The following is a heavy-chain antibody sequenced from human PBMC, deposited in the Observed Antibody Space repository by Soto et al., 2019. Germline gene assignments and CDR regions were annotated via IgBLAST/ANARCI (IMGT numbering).Heavy chain of an antibody. CDR3: AREDDSSGWYGY. CDR2: LNAGNGNT. J-gene: IGHJ4*02. Sequence: ASVKVSCKASGYSFTNYAIHWVRQAPGQRFEWMGRLNAGNGNTKYSQRFQGTVTITGDTSASTAYMELTSLRSEDTAVYYCAREDDSSGWYGYWGQGTLVTVSS. V-gene: IGHV1-3*01. D-gene: IGHD6-19*01. CDR1: GYSFTNYA.